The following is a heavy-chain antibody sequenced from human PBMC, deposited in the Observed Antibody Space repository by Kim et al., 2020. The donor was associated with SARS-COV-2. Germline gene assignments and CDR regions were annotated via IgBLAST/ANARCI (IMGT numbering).Heavy chain of an antibody. Sequence: GGSLRLSCAASGFTFSDYYMSWIRQAPGKGLEWVSYISSSGSTIYYADSVKGRFTISRDNAKNSLYLQMNSLRAEDTAVYYCARDRRAMSRYYYGSGSYIDYWGQEPWSPSPQ. D-gene: IGHD3-10*01. CDR3: ARDRRAMSRYYYGSGSYIDY. J-gene: IGHJ4*01. CDR2: ISSSGSTI. V-gene: IGHV3-11*04. CDR1: GFTFSDYY.